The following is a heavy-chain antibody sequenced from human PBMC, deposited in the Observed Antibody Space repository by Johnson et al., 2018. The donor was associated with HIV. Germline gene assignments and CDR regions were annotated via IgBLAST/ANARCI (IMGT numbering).Heavy chain of an antibody. CDR2: TSYDESDK. CDR1: GFTFSSYG. D-gene: IGHD2-8*01. J-gene: IGHJ3*02. CDR3: AKGTNGQSWAFDI. V-gene: IGHV3-30*18. Sequence: QVQLVESGGGVVQPGRSLRLSCAASGFTFSSYGMHWVRQAPGKGLEWVALTSYDESDKFYADSVKGRFIISRDNPRNTLYLQMNGLRAEDTAVYYCAKGTNGQSWAFDIWGQGTVVTVS.